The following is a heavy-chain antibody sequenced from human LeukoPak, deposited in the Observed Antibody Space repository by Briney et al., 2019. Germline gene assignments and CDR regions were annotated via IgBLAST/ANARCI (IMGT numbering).Heavy chain of an antibody. D-gene: IGHD3-22*01. CDR2: INPNSGGT. V-gene: IGHV1-2*06. CDR1: GYTFTGYY. Sequence: ASVKVSCKASGYTFTGYYMHWVRQAPGQGLEWMGRINPNSGGTNYAQKFQGRVTMARDTSISTAYMELSRLRSDDTAVYYCAKDRPNYYADNGHYYRRNGDYWGQGTLVTVSS. J-gene: IGHJ4*02. CDR3: AKDRPNYYADNGHYYRRNGDY.